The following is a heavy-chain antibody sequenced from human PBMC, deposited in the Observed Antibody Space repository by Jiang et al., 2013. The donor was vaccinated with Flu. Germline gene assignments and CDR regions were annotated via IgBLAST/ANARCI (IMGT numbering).Heavy chain of an antibody. CDR2: IYYSGST. J-gene: IGHJ5*02. CDR1: GGSISSYY. Sequence: GLVKPSETLSLTCTVSGGSISSYYWSWIRQPPGKGLEWIGYIYYSGSTNYNPSLKSRVTISVDTSKNQFSLKLNSVTAADTAVYYCAREMDYGGNANWFDPWGQGTLVTVSS. V-gene: IGHV4-59*13. CDR3: AREMDYGGNANWFDP. D-gene: IGHD4-23*01.